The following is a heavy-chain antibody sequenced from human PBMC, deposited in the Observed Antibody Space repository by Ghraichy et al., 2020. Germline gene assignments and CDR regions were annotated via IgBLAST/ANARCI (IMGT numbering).Heavy chain of an antibody. V-gene: IGHV3-74*01. Sequence: GGSLRLSCAASGFTFSSYWMHWVRQAPGKGLVWVSRINSDGSATSYADSVKGRFTISRDNAKSTLYLQMNSLRAEDTAVYYCARVGDYWDDAFDIWGQGTMVTVSS. CDR2: INSDGSAT. D-gene: IGHD4-17*01. J-gene: IGHJ3*02. CDR1: GFTFSSYW. CDR3: ARVGDYWDDAFDI.